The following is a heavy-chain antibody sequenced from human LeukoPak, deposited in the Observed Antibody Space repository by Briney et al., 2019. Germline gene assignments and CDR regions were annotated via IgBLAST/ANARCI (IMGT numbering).Heavy chain of an antibody. CDR2: MSPNSGDT. CDR1: GYTFTSHD. V-gene: IGHV1-8*01. D-gene: IGHD7-27*01. CDR3: VRTPPNWGFDY. Sequence: GASVKVSCKASGYTFTSHDINWVRQATGQGLEWMGWMSPNSGDTGYAQKFQGRVTMTSDSSISTAYMELSSLRSEDTAIYNCVRTPPNWGFDYWGQGTLVTVSS. J-gene: IGHJ4*02.